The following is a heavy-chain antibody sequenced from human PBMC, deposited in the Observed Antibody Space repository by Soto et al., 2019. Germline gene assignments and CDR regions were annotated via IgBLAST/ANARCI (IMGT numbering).Heavy chain of an antibody. Sequence: EVQLVESGGGLVQPGGSLRLSCAASGFTFSSYAMHWVRQAPGKGLEYVSGISSNGGSTYYAKSVKGRFTISRDNSKNTLYLQMGRLRAEDLAVYHCARDTLIGWYLGKKDYYCYDMDVWGKGTTVTVSS. V-gene: IGHV3-64*01. D-gene: IGHD6-19*01. J-gene: IGHJ6*03. CDR2: ISSNGGST. CDR1: GFTFSSYA. CDR3: ARDTLIGWYLGKKDYYCYDMDV.